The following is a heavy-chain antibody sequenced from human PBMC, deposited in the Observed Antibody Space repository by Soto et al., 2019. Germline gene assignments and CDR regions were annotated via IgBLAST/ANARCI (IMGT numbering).Heavy chain of an antibody. Sequence: GGSLRLSCAASGFTFSDYYMSWIRQAPGKRLVWVLEISSSCSTIYYADSVKGRFTISRDNAKNSLYLQMNTLSAEDTAVYYCARDLGVVHYGMDVWGQGTTVTVSS. J-gene: IGHJ6*02. CDR3: ARDLGVVHYGMDV. CDR2: ISSSCSTI. CDR1: GFTFSDYY. V-gene: IGHV3-11*01. D-gene: IGHD3-3*01.